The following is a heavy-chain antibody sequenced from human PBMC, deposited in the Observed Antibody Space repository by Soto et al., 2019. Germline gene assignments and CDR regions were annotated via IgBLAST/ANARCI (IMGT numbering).Heavy chain of an antibody. D-gene: IGHD4-4*01. J-gene: IGHJ4*02. Sequence: EVKLLESGGGLVQPGGSLRLSCGVSGFTVTSNGVSWVRQAPGKGLEWVSAISPNGQGIWYADSVKGRFTISRDISRNTVFLQMDSLRSEDTAVYYCAKDRQFPRDYFLYLGQGTLVTVSS. CDR2: ISPNGQGI. V-gene: IGHV3-23*01. CDR1: GFTVTSNG. CDR3: AKDRQFPRDYFLY.